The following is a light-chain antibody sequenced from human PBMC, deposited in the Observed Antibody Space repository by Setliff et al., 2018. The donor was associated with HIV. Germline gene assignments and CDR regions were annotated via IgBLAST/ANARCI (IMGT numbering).Light chain of an antibody. CDR3: GSYAGTNNNLYV. V-gene: IGLV2-8*01. CDR1: SNDVGYYNR. J-gene: IGLJ1*01. Sequence: QSALAQPPSASGSPGQSVTISCTGTSNDVGYYNRVSWYQQYPGKAPKVMIYEVSKRPSGVPARFSGSKSGNTASLTVSGLQAEDEADYYCGSYAGTNNNLYVFGTGTKVTVL. CDR2: EVS.